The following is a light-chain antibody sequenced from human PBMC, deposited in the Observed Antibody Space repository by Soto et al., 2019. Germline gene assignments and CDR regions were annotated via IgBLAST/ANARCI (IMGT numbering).Light chain of an antibody. CDR1: QSVSSVY. CDR2: GAS. CDR3: QQYGGSFT. Sequence: EIVLTQSPGTLSLSPGERATLSCRASQSVSSVYLAWYQQKPGQPPRLLIYGASSRATGIPDRFSGSGSGTDFSLTISRLEPEDFAVYYCQQYGGSFTFGQGTRLEIK. J-gene: IGKJ5*01. V-gene: IGKV3-20*01.